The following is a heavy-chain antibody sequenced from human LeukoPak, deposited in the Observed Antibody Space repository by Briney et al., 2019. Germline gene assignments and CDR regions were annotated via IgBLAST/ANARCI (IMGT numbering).Heavy chain of an antibody. CDR3: ARGRGYSGYIDY. J-gene: IGHJ4*02. CDR2: VSPSGDT. D-gene: IGHD5-12*01. V-gene: IGHV3-13*01. Sequence: GGSLRLSCAASGFIFSDYHMYWVRQLTGKGLEWVSTVSPSGDTYYPGSVQGRFTISRDNAGTSFFLQIDGQTAGDTAVYYCARGRGYSGYIDYWGQGALVTVSS. CDR1: GFIFSDYH.